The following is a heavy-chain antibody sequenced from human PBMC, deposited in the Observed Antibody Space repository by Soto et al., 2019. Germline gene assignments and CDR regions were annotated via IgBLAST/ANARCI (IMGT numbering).Heavy chain of an antibody. V-gene: IGHV4-34*01. D-gene: IGHD2-15*01. Sequence: QVQLQQWGAGLLKPSETLSLTCAVYGGSFRGYYWSWIRQPPGKGLGWIGEINHSGSTNYNPSLKSRVTISVDTSKHQFSLKLSSVTAADTAVYYCARGRRILSIVVVVPGAFDIWGQGTMVTVSS. CDR3: ARGRRILSIVVVVPGAFDI. CDR1: GGSFRGYY. J-gene: IGHJ3*02. CDR2: INHSGST.